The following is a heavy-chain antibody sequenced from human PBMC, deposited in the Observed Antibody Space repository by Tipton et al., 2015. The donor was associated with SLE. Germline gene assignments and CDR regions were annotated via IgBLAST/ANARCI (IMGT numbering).Heavy chain of an antibody. Sequence: GSLRLSCAASGFIFSTYVMNWVRQAPGKGLEWVSGISGSGSSTYYGDSVKGRFTISRDNAKNTLYLQMNSLRAEDTAVYYCARDRGFPDSFNIWGQGTMVTVSS. CDR1: GFIFSTYV. V-gene: IGHV3-23*01. CDR3: ARDRGFPDSFNI. CDR2: ISGSGSST. D-gene: IGHD3-10*01. J-gene: IGHJ3*02.